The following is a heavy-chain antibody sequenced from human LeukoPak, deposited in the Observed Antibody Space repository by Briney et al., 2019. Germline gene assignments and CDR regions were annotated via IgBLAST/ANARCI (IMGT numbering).Heavy chain of an antibody. D-gene: IGHD5-12*01. J-gene: IGHJ4*02. CDR1: GFTFSSYA. CDR2: ISSNGGST. Sequence: GGSLRLSCSASGFTFSSYAMHWVRQAPGKGLEYVSSISSNGGSTYYADSVKGRFTISRDNSKNTLFLQMSSLRTEDTAVYYCASPYSGYYNFDHWGQGTLVTVSS. V-gene: IGHV3-64D*06. CDR3: ASPYSGYYNFDH.